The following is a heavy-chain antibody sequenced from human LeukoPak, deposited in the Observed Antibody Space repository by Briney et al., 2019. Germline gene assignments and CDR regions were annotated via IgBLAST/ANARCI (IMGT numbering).Heavy chain of an antibody. CDR3: ARGPGYCSGGSCHPWDYFDY. Sequence: ASVKVSCKASGGTFSSYAISWVRQAPGQGLEWMGGIIPIFGAANYAQKFQGRVTITADESTSTAYMELSSLRSEDTAVYYCARGPGYCSGGSCHPWDYFDYWGQGTLVTVSS. D-gene: IGHD2-15*01. CDR1: GGTFSSYA. CDR2: IIPIFGAA. J-gene: IGHJ4*02. V-gene: IGHV1-69*13.